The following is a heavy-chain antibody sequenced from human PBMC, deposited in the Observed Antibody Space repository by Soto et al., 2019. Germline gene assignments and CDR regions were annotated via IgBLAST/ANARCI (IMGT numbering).Heavy chain of an antibody. V-gene: IGHV4-30-4*01. CDR1: GGSISRGVYY. Sequence: SETLSLTGTVSGGSISRGVYYSSWIRKPSGKGLEWIGYIYSSGSTYYITSLKRRVSISVDTSKNQCSLKRSSVTAADTVVYYCARDRNWKGYYGMDVWGQGTTVTVS. CDR2: IYSSGST. CDR3: ARDRNWKGYYGMDV. J-gene: IGHJ6*02. D-gene: IGHD1-1*01.